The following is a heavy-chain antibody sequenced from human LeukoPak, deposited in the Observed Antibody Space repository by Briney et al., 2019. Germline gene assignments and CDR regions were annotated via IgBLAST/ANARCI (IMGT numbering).Heavy chain of an antibody. D-gene: IGHD1-26*01. Sequence: GGSLRLSCAASGFAFSSYAMHWVRQAPGKGLEWVAFISYDESNKWYADSVKGRFTISRDNSKNTVYLQMNSLRAEDTAVHYCAKDLSGSYSTDYWGQGTLVTVSS. CDR2: ISYDESNK. CDR3: AKDLSGSYSTDY. J-gene: IGHJ4*02. CDR1: GFAFSSYA. V-gene: IGHV3-30-3*01.